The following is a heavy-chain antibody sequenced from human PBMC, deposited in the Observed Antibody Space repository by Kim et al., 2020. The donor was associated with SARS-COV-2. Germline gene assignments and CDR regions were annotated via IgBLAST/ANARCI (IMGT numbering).Heavy chain of an antibody. V-gene: IGHV5-51*01. CDR1: GYSFTSYW. J-gene: IGHJ3*02. Sequence: GESLKISCKGSGYSFTSYWIGWVRQMPGKGLEWMGIIYPGDSDTRYSPSFQGQVTISADKSISTAYLQWSSLKASDTAMYYCAGTGITMVRGVIRTDAFDIWGQGTMVTVSS. D-gene: IGHD3-10*01. CDR2: IYPGDSDT. CDR3: AGTGITMVRGVIRTDAFDI.